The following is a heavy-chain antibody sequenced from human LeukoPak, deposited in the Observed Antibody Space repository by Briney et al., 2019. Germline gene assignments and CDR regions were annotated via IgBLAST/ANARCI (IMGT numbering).Heavy chain of an antibody. J-gene: IGHJ5*02. V-gene: IGHV3-21*04. CDR2: ISISSSYI. CDR3: ARDHASLGLESYNWFDP. CDR1: GFTFSSYN. D-gene: IGHD3-3*01. Sequence: GGSLRLSCAASGFTFSSYNMNWVRQAPGKGLEWVSSISISSSYIYYEDSVKGRFTISRDNAKNYLYLQMNSLRAEDTAVYYCARDHASLGLESYNWFDPWGQGTLVTVSS.